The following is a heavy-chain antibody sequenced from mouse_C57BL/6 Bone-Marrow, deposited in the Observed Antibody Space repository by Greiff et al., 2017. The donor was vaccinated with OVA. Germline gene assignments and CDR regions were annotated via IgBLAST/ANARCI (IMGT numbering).Heavy chain of an antibody. Sequence: VQLQQSGPELVKPGASVKISCKASGYAFSSSWMNWVKQRPGKGLGWIGRIYPGDGDTNYNGKFKGKATLTADKSSSTAYMQLSSLTSEDSAVYFCAKNWDGFDYWGQGTTLTVSS. V-gene: IGHV1-82*01. D-gene: IGHD4-1*01. CDR3: AKNWDGFDY. CDR1: GYAFSSSW. CDR2: IYPGDGDT. J-gene: IGHJ2*01.